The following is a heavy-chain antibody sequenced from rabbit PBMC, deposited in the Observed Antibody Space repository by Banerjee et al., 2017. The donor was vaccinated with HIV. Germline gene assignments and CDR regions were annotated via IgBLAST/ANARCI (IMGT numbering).Heavy chain of an antibody. CDR3: ARRLDTYETGGSTVAYYFNL. J-gene: IGHJ4*01. Sequence: QSLEESGGDLVKPGASLTLTCTASGFSFSSSYYMCWVRQAPGKGLEWIACIYAGSSGSTYYASWAKGRFTISKTSSTTVTLQMTSLTAADTATYFCARRLDTYETGGSTVAYYFNLWGQGTLVTVS. D-gene: IGHD7-1*01. CDR1: GFSFSSSYY. V-gene: IGHV1S40*01. CDR2: IYAGSSGST.